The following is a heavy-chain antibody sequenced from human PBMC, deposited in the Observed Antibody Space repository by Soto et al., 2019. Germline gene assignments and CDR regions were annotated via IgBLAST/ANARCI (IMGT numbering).Heavy chain of an antibody. CDR2: FDPEDGET. D-gene: IGHD3-10*01. V-gene: IGHV1-24*01. J-gene: IGHJ4*02. CDR3: ARDLWLGESFRYYFDY. Sequence: ASVKVSCKVSGYTLTELSMHWVRQAPGKGLEWMGGFDPEDGETIYAQKFQGRVTMTEDTSTDTAYMELSSLRSEDTALYYCARDLWLGESFRYYFDYWGQGTLVTVSS. CDR1: GYTLTELS.